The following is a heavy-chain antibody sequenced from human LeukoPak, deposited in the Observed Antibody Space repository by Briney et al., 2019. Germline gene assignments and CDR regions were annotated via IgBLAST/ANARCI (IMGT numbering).Heavy chain of an antibody. Sequence: PGGSLRLSCVVSRFTFSSYAMHWVRQAPGKGLEWVANIKQDGSAKHYVDSVKGRFTISRDNAKNSLYLQMNSLRAEDTAIYYCARRYFDYWGQGTLVTVSS. CDR1: RFTFSSYA. V-gene: IGHV3-7*03. CDR3: ARRYFDY. J-gene: IGHJ4*02. CDR2: IKQDGSAK.